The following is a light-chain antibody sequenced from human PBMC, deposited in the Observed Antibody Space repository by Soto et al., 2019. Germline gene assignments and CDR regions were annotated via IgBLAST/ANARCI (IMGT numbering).Light chain of an antibody. CDR2: CAS. V-gene: IGKV3-20*01. Sequence: EIVLTQSPGTLSLSPGERATLSCRASQSVSSSFLAWYQQKPGQAPRLLIYCASSRATGIPDRFSGSGSGTDFTLTISRLEPEDFAVYYCQQYGSSPRTFGPGTTVDI. CDR3: QQYGSSPRT. J-gene: IGKJ3*01. CDR1: QSVSSSF.